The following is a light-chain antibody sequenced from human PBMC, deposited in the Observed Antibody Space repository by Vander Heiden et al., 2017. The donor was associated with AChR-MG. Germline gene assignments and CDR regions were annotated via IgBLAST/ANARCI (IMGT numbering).Light chain of an antibody. J-gene: IGLJ1*01. CDR3: SSYTSSSTLSYV. Sequence: QSALTQPASGSGSPGHSITISCTGTSSDVGGYNYVSWYQQHPGKAPNLMIDEVSKRPSGVSNRFSGSKSGNTASLTISGLQAEDEADYYCSSYTSSSTLSYVFGTGTKVTVL. CDR2: EVS. CDR1: SSDVGGYNY. V-gene: IGLV2-14*01.